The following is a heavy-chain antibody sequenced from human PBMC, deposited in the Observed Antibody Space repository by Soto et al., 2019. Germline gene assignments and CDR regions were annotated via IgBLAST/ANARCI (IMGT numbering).Heavy chain of an antibody. D-gene: IGHD4-17*01. J-gene: IGHJ1*01. Sequence: QVQLVQSGPDLKRPGASMKVSCKASGYTFTSYGISWVRQAPGQGLEWMAWISPLKGRTQYSQKAQGRVTLSTDTSAYARYMEMTTLRVDDTAVYYCAMDYGDRPEYFKHWGQGTLVTVS. V-gene: IGHV1-18*04. CDR3: AMDYGDRPEYFKH. CDR2: ISPLKGRT. CDR1: GYTFTSYG.